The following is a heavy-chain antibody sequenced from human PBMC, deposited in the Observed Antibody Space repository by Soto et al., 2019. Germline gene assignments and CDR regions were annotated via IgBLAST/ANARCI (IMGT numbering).Heavy chain of an antibody. CDR2: INPSGGST. J-gene: IGHJ4*02. CDR3: AANPRYGFLDY. D-gene: IGHD5-18*01. CDR1: GYTFTSYY. V-gene: IGHV1-46*01. Sequence: ASVKVSCKASGYTFTSYYMHWVRQAPGQGLEWMGIINPSGGSTSYAQKFQGRVTMTRDTSTSTVYVELSSLRSEDTAVYYCAANPRYGFLDYWGQGTLVTVSS.